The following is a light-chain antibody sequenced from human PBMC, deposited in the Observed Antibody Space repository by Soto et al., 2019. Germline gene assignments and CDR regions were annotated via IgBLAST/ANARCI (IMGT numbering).Light chain of an antibody. CDR1: QFISNS. Sequence: DIQMTQSPSSLSASVGDRVTVTCRASQFISNSLNWYQQKPGKAPNLLIWAASSLQSGVPSRFSGSGSGTDFTLTISSLQPEDFATYYWQQSYTTPRTFGQGTSVEIK. V-gene: IGKV1-39*01. CDR3: QQSYTTPRT. J-gene: IGKJ1*01. CDR2: AAS.